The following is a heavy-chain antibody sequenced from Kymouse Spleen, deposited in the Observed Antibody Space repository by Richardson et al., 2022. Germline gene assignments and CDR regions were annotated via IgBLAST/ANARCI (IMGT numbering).Heavy chain of an antibody. CDR1: GFTFDDYA. J-gene: IGHJ5*02. CDR2: ISWNSGSI. Sequence: EVQLVESGGGLVQPGRSLRLSCAASGFTFDDYAMHWVRQAPGKGLEWVSGISWNSGSIGYADSVKGRFTISRDNAKNSLYLQMNSLRAEDTALYYCAKGNYYGSGSYYNWFDPWGQGTLVTVSS. CDR3: AKGNYYGSGSYYNWFDP. V-gene: IGHV3-9*01. D-gene: IGHD3-10*01.